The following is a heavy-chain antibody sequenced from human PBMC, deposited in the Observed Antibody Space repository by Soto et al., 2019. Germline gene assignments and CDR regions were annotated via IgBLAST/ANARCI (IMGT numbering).Heavy chain of an antibody. Sequence: EVQLVESGGGLVQPGGSLRLSCAASGFTFSNYWMHWVRQAPGKGLVWVSRINGDGTGPNYADSVKGQFTISRDNAKNALYLEMNSLRAEDTAVYYCGRGASGSYRLDYWGQGTLVTVSS. D-gene: IGHD3-10*01. J-gene: IGHJ4*02. CDR3: GRGASGSYRLDY. CDR1: GFTFSNYW. V-gene: IGHV3-74*01. CDR2: INGDGTGP.